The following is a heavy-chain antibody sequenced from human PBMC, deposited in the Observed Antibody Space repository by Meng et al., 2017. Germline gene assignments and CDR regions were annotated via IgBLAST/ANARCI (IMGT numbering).Heavy chain of an antibody. Sequence: VLLVAWGRGGVRPGRSLSSSRDASGFTFSSYGMHCVRQAPGKGLEWVAVIWYDGSNKYYANSVKGRFTISRDNSKTTLYLQMNSLRAEDTAVYYCARGRAALQWLADWGQGTLVTVSS. CDR1: GFTFSSYG. D-gene: IGHD6-19*01. J-gene: IGHJ4*02. V-gene: IGHV3-33*01. CDR3: ARGRAALQWLAD. CDR2: IWYDGSNK.